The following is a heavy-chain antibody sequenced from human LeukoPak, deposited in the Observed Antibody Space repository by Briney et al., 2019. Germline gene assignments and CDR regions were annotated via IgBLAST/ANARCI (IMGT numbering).Heavy chain of an antibody. CDR2: IWFDGSDN. CDR1: GFTFSKHG. Sequence: PGGSLRLSCAASGFTFSKHGMHWVRQAPGKGLEWVGIIWFDGSDNYFADSVKGRFTISRDNSKSTLYLQMNRLRAEGTAVYYCARDGSAAYYYGMDVWGRGATVTVSS. CDR3: ARDGSAAYYYGMDV. J-gene: IGHJ6*02. D-gene: IGHD6-25*01. V-gene: IGHV3-33*01.